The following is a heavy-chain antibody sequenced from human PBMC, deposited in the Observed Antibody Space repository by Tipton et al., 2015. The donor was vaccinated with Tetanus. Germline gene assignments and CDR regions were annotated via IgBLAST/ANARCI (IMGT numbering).Heavy chain of an antibody. V-gene: IGHV3-33*01. CDR3: ARENSVAGTRAFDY. CDR2: LWPDGSIK. D-gene: IGHD6-19*01. CDR1: GSTFSSYS. J-gene: IGHJ4*02. Sequence: SLRLSCAASGSTFSSYSMHWVRQVPGKGLEWVASLWPDGSIKHYVDSVKGRFAISRDNFKNTVYLEMSTLRAEDTALYYCARENSVAGTRAFDYGGQGTLVTVSS.